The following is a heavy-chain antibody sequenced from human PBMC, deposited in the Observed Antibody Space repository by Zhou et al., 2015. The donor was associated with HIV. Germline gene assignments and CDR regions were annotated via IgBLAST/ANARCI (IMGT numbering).Heavy chain of an antibody. CDR1: GGTFSSYT. Sequence: QVQLVQSGAEVKKPGSSVKVSCKASGGTFSSYTISWVRQAPGQGLEWMGRIIPILGIANYAQKFQGRVTITADKSTSTAYMELSSLRSEDTAVYYCARGGKAITMIVVVICYGMDVWGQGTDGHRLL. CDR3: ARGGKAITMIVVVICYGMDV. D-gene: IGHD3-22*01. CDR2: IIPILGIA. J-gene: IGHJ6*02. V-gene: IGHV1-69*02.